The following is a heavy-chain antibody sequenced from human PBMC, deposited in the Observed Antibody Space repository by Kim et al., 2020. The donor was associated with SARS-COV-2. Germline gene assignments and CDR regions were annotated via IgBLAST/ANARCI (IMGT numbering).Heavy chain of an antibody. CDR1: GGSISSGGYY. CDR3: ASQAIEYYYGMDV. J-gene: IGHJ6*02. CDR2: IYYSGST. V-gene: IGHV4-31*03. Sequence: SETLSLTCTVSGGSISSGGYYWSWIRQHPGKGLEWIGYIYYSGSTYYNPSLKSRVTISVDTSKNQFSLKLSSVTAADTAVYYCASQAIEYYYGMDVWGQGTTVTVSS.